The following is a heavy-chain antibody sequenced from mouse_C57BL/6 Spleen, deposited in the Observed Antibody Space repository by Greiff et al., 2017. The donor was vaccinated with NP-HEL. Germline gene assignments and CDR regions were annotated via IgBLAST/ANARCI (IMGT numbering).Heavy chain of an antibody. CDR1: GYSFTSYY. Sequence: VQLQQSGPELVKPGASVKISCKASGYSFTSYYIHWVKQRPGQGLEWIGWIYPGSGNTKYNEKFKGKATLTADTSSSTAYMHLSSLTSEDSAVYYCARAETAQATSWFAYWGQGTLVTVSA. CDR3: ARAETAQATSWFAY. D-gene: IGHD3-2*02. V-gene: IGHV1-66*01. CDR2: IYPGSGNT. J-gene: IGHJ3*01.